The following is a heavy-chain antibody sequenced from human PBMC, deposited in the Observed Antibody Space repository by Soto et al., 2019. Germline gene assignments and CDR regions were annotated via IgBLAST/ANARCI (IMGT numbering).Heavy chain of an antibody. CDR3: ARVVPGAEAWFGP. V-gene: IGHV1-18*01. CDR1: GYTFSNYG. J-gene: IGHJ5*02. D-gene: IGHD2-2*01. Sequence: GASVKVSCKTSGYTFSNYGITWVRQAPGQPLEWLGWISLYSDGTNYAQKFQGRVSMTTDTSTATAYMELRSLRSDDTAVYYCARVVPGAEAWFGPWGQGTLVTVPS. CDR2: ISLYSDGT.